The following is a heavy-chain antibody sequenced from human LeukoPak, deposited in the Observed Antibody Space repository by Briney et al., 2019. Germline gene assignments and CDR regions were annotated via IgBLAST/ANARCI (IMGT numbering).Heavy chain of an antibody. V-gene: IGHV4-39*01. CDR1: GGSISSSSYY. D-gene: IGHD5-12*01. CDR2: IFYTGSA. J-gene: IGHJ5*01. CDR3: ARVRSYSGYEVDS. Sequence: SETLSLTCTVSGGSISSSSYYWGWIRQPPGKGLEWIGSIFYTGSAYYNPSLKSRVTISVDTSRSQFSLKVISVTAADTAVYYCARVRSYSGYEVDSWGQESWSPSPQ.